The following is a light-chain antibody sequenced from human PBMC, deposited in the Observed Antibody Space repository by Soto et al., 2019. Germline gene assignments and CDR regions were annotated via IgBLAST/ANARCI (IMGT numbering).Light chain of an antibody. CDR1: QSVSRSY. J-gene: IGKJ2*01. V-gene: IGKV3-20*01. CDR2: GVS. Sequence: IVLTQSPGTLSLSPGERATLSCRASQSVSRSYLAWYQQKPGQAPRLIIYGVSNRPTGIPGWFSGSGAGTDFSLTISRLAPEDFALYCCQQYDNSPLTFGQGTRLEIK. CDR3: QQYDNSPLT.